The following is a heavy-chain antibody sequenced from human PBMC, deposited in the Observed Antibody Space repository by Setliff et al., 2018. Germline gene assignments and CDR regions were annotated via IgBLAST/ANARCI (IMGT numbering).Heavy chain of an antibody. J-gene: IGHJ4*02. CDR1: GYTFTGYY. CDR3: ARGAAAGYYFDY. Sequence: GASVKVSCKASGYTFTGYYMHWVRQAPGQGLEWMGWINPNSGGTNYAQKFQGWVTMTRDTSISTAYMELRSLRSDDTAVYYCARGAAAGYYFDYWGQGTLVTVSS. V-gene: IGHV1-2*04. CDR2: INPNSGGT. D-gene: IGHD6-13*01.